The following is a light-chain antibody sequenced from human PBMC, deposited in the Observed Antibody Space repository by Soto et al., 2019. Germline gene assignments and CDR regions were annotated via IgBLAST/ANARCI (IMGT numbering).Light chain of an antibody. J-gene: IGKJ3*01. CDR3: QNYTIAPFP. CDR1: QDINNF. CDR2: AAS. Sequence: DIQMTQSPSSLSASVGDRVTITCRASQDINNFLVWYQQKPGKVPKFLIYAASTLQSGVPSRFSGSGSGTDFTLTISSLQPEVFQTYYYQNYTIAPFPFGPGPKLNIK. V-gene: IGKV1-27*01.